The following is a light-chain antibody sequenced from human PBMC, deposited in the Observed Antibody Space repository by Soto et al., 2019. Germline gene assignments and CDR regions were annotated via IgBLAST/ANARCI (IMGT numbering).Light chain of an antibody. J-gene: IGLJ1*01. CDR1: SSDVGGYNY. CDR3: SSYTSSSTRV. V-gene: IGLV2-14*01. CDR2: EVS. Sequence: QTAPVSGSPGQSITISCTGTSSDVGGYNYVSWYQQHPGKAPKLMIYEVSNRPSGVSNRFSGSKSGNTASLTISGLQAEDEADYYCSSYTSSSTRVSGTGTKVTVL.